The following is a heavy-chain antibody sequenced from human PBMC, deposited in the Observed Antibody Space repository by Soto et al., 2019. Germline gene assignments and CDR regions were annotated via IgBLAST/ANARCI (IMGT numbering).Heavy chain of an antibody. CDR2: IKQDGSEK. V-gene: IGHV3-7*01. Sequence: GSLRLSCAASGVTFSSYWMSWVRQAPGKGLEWVANIKQDGSEKYYVDSVKGRFTISRDNAKNSLYLQMNSLRAEDTAVYYCARERSLGDSIGNDAFDIWGQGTMVNVS. CDR1: GVTFSSYW. D-gene: IGHD4-17*01. CDR3: ARERSLGDSIGNDAFDI. J-gene: IGHJ3*02.